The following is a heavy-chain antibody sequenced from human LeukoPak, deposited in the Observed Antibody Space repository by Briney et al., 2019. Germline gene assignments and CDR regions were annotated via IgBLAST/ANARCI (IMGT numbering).Heavy chain of an antibody. J-gene: IGHJ4*02. CDR2: IYHSGST. Sequence: SETLSLTCAVSGGSISSGGYSWSWIRQPPGKGLEWIGYIYHSGSTYYNPSLKSRVTISVGRSKNQFSLKLSSVTAADTAVYYCARGKAHLGVTGRFDYWGQGTLVTVSS. CDR3: ARGKAHLGVTGRFDY. D-gene: IGHD2-21*02. V-gene: IGHV4-30-2*01. CDR1: GGSISSGGYS.